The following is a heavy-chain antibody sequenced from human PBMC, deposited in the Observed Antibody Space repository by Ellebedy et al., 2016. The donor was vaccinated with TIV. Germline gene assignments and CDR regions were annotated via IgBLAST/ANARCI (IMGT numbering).Heavy chain of an antibody. V-gene: IGHV4-39*01. CDR1: GGSISRSSYY. Sequence: MPGGSLRLSCTVSGGSISRSSYYWGWIRQPPGKGLEGIGSIQYSGSTYDNLSLKTRVTISVDTSKNQLSLKLSSVTAADTAVYYCVRTRSGYFAFDIWGQGPMVTVPS. J-gene: IGHJ3*02. D-gene: IGHD3-3*01. CDR3: VRTRSGYFAFDI. CDR2: IQYSGST.